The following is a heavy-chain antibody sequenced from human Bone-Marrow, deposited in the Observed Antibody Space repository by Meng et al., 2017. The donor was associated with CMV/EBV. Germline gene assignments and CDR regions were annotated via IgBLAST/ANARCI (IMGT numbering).Heavy chain of an antibody. Sequence: GESLKISCAASGFTFSSYAMSWVRQAPGKGLVWVSRINSDGSSTSYADSVKGRFTISRDNAKNTLYLQMNSLRAEDTAVYYCAREILGYSSSPDYWGQGTLVTVSS. J-gene: IGHJ4*02. CDR3: AREILGYSSSPDY. CDR1: GFTFSSYA. CDR2: INSDGSST. V-gene: IGHV3-74*01. D-gene: IGHD6-13*01.